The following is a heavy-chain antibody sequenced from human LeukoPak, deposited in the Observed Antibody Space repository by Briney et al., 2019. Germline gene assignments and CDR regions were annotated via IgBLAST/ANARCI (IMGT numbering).Heavy chain of an antibody. CDR3: ARDVSCSGGSCYSH. D-gene: IGHD2-15*01. CDR2: ISGSGGST. V-gene: IGHV3-23*01. CDR1: GFTFSSYA. J-gene: IGHJ4*02. Sequence: GGSLRLSCAASGFTFSSYAMSWVRQAPGKGLEWVSAISGSGGSTYYADSVKGRFTISRDNSKNTLYLQMNSLRAEDTAVYYCARDVSCSGGSCYSHWGQGTLVAVAS.